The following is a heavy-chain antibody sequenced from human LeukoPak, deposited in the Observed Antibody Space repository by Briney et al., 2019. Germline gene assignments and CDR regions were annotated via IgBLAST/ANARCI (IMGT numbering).Heavy chain of an antibody. Sequence: SETLSLTCTVSGGSISSYYWSWIRQPPGKGLEWIGYIYYSGSTNYDPSLKSRVTISVDTSKNQFSLKLSSVTAADTAVYYCARDSDYYDSSGYYDYWGQGTLVTVSS. CDR2: IYYSGST. D-gene: IGHD3-22*01. CDR3: ARDSDYYDSSGYYDY. V-gene: IGHV4-59*01. J-gene: IGHJ4*02. CDR1: GGSISSYY.